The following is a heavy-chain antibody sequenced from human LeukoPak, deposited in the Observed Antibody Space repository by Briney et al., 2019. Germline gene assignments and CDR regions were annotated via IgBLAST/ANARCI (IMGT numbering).Heavy chain of an antibody. V-gene: IGHV5-51*01. CDR3: ARHKGYGNYYYYDLDV. D-gene: IGHD5-18*01. CDR1: GYIFTTYW. CDR2: VYPGDSET. Sequence: GESLKISCKGSGYIFTTYWIAWVRQMPGKGLEWMGTVYPGDSETRDNPSFQGQVTISTDKSIITAYPQWSSLKASDTAMYYCARHKGYGNYYYYDLDVWGQGTTVTVSS. J-gene: IGHJ6*02.